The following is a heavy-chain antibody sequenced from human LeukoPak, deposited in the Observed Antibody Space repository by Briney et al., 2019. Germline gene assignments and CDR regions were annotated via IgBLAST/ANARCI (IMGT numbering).Heavy chain of an antibody. CDR1: GYTLTELS. CDR2: FDPEDGET. D-gene: IGHD2-8*01. CDR3: ATSVKIGVHYFDY. Sequence: ASVKVSCEVSGYTLTELSMHWVRQAPGKGLEWMGGFDPEDGETIYAQKFQGRVTMTEDTSTDTAYMELSSLRSEDTAVYYCATSVKIGVHYFDYWGQGTLVTVSS. V-gene: IGHV1-24*01. J-gene: IGHJ4*02.